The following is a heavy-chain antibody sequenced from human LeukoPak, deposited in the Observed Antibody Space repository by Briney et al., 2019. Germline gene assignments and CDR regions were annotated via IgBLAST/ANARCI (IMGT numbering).Heavy chain of an antibody. CDR3: SRGGSGSYPGSV. Sequence: PSETLSLTCTVSGGSISSSSYYWGWIRQPPGKGLEWIGSIYYSGSTYYNPSLKSRVTISVDTSKNQFSLKLSSVTAADTAVYYCSRGGSGSYPGSVWGQGILVTVSS. V-gene: IGHV4-39*07. CDR2: IYYSGST. CDR1: GGSISSSSYY. D-gene: IGHD1-26*01. J-gene: IGHJ4*02.